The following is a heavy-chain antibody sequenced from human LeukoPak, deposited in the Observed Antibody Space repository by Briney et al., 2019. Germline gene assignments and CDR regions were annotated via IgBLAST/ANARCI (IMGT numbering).Heavy chain of an antibody. D-gene: IGHD6-19*01. J-gene: IGHJ4*02. CDR3: AKDRHSSGWYVDYFDY. Sequence: GGSLRLSCAASGFTFSDYYMTWIRQAPGKGLEWVSAISGSGGSTYYADSVKGRFTISRDNSKNTLYLQMNSLRAEDTAVYYCAKDRHSSGWYVDYFDYWGQGTLVTVSS. CDR2: ISGSGGST. V-gene: IGHV3-23*01. CDR1: GFTFSDYY.